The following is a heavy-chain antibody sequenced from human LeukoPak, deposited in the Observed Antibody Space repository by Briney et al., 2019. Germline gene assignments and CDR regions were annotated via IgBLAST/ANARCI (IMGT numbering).Heavy chain of an antibody. CDR2: INHGGST. J-gene: IGHJ4*02. Sequence: PPETLSLTCAVYGGSFSGYYWSWIRQPPGKGLEWIGEINHGGSTNYNPSLKSRVTISVDTSKNQFSLKLGSVTAADTAVYYCARVRTYSSRIDYWGQGTLVTVSS. CDR3: ARVRTYSSRIDY. CDR1: GGSFSGYY. V-gene: IGHV4-34*01. D-gene: IGHD6-13*01.